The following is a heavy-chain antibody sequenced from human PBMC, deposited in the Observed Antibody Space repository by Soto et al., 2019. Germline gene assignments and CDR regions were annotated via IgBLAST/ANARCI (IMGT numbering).Heavy chain of an antibody. CDR2: INAGNGDT. D-gene: IGHD3-3*01. Sequence: QVQFVQSGAEVKKPGASVKISCKASGYTFTTHTIYWLRQAPGQSLEWMGWINAGNGDTKYSEKFQGRLTVTRDTSASTTYMELSSLRSEDTATYYCARDNNLWSGYNFDSWGQGTLVTVSS. J-gene: IGHJ4*02. V-gene: IGHV1-3*01. CDR1: GYTFTTHT. CDR3: ARDNNLWSGYNFDS.